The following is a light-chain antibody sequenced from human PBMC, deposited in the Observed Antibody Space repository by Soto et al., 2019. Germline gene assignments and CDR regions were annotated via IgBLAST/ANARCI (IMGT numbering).Light chain of an antibody. J-gene: IGKJ4*01. CDR1: QSVSSSSY. CDR2: GAS. V-gene: IGKV3-20*01. CDR3: QQYGRPLT. Sequence: EIVLTQSPGTLSLSPGERATLSCRASQSVSSSSYLAWYQQKPGQAPRLLIYGASSRATGIPDRFSGSGSGTDFTLTISRLEPEDFAVYYCQQYGRPLTFGGGTKVEIK.